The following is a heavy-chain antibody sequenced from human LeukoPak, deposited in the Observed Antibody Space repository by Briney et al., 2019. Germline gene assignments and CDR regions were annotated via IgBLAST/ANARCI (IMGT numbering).Heavy chain of an antibody. V-gene: IGHV3-23*01. D-gene: IGHD4-11*01. CDR3: AKDRSADYSAGDAFDI. Sequence: GGSLRLSCAASGFTLTSFAMSWVRQAPGKGLEWVSAISRSGDRTYYADSVKGRFTISRDSSKNTLYLQMNSLRVEDTAVYYCAKDRSADYSAGDAFDIWGQGTMVTVSS. J-gene: IGHJ3*02. CDR1: GFTLTSFA. CDR2: ISRSGDRT.